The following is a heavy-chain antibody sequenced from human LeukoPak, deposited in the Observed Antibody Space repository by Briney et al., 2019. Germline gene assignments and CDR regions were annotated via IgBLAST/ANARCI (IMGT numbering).Heavy chain of an antibody. D-gene: IGHD4-17*01. Sequence: GGSLRLSCAASGFSFSTYGMTWVRQAPGQGLEWVAVISFDGSNQYYADSVKGRFTIYRDNFKNTVYLQMNSLRAEETAVYYCAKSHPPTVTTEEGEYLQHWGQGTLVTVSS. CDR1: GFSFSTYG. CDR2: ISFDGSNQ. V-gene: IGHV3-30*18. CDR3: AKSHPPTVTTEEGEYLQH. J-gene: IGHJ1*01.